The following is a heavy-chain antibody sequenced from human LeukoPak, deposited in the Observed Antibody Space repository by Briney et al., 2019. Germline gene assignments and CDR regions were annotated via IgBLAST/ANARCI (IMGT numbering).Heavy chain of an antibody. CDR1: GGSISSYY. CDR2: IYYSGST. V-gene: IGHV4-59*01. J-gene: IGHJ4*02. Sequence: SETLSLTCTVSGGSISSYYWSWLRQPPGKGLEWIGYIYYSGSTNYNPSLKSRVTISVDTSKNQFSLKLSSVTAADTAVYYCAGTTSFDYWGQGTLVTVPS. CDR3: AGTTSFDY. D-gene: IGHD4-17*01.